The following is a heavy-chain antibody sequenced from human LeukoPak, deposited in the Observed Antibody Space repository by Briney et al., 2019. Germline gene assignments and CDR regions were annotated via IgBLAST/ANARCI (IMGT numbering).Heavy chain of an antibody. Sequence: GESLKISCKASGYTFTSYAMHWVRQAPGQRLEWMGWINAGNGNTKYSQKFQGRVTITRDTSASTAYMELSSLRSEDTAVYYCARVGGVGVGATLGYWGQGTLVTVSS. CDR1: GYTFTSYA. V-gene: IGHV1-3*01. D-gene: IGHD1-26*01. CDR2: INAGNGNT. CDR3: ARVGGVGVGATLGY. J-gene: IGHJ4*02.